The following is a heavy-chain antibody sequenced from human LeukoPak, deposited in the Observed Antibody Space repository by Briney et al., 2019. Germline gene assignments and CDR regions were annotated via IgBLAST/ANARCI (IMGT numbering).Heavy chain of an antibody. D-gene: IGHD6-13*01. CDR3: ARVGSSSWYNWFDP. V-gene: IGHV1-2*04. J-gene: IGHJ5*02. CDR2: INPNSGGT. Sequence: ASVKVSCKASGYTFTGYYMHWVRQAPGQGLEWMGWINPNSGGTNYAQKFRRWVTMTSDTSISTAYMELSRLRSDDTAVYYCARVGSSSWYNWFDPWGQGTLVTVSS. CDR1: GYTFTGYY.